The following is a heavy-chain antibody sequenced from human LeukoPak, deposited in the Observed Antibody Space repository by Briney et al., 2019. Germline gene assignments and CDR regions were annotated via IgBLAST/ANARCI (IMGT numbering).Heavy chain of an antibody. CDR1: GFTFSDFL. CDR3: AREGDGLGNFPLGL. V-gene: IGHV3-21*01. D-gene: IGHD7-27*01. Sequence: PGGSLRLSCAASGFTFSDFLMHWVRQAPGRGLEWVSSITATTNDILYSDSVKGRFTIYTHNAKRSLYLQMNSLRAADTAMYYCAREGDGLGNFPLGLWGQGALVTVSS. CDR2: ITATTNDI. J-gene: IGHJ4*02.